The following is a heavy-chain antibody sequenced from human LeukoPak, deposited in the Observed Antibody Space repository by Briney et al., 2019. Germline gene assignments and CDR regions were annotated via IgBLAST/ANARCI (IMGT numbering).Heavy chain of an antibody. CDR3: AGDVDSTGYYRFVFDP. V-gene: IGHV3-23*01. CDR2: ISGSGGST. CDR1: GFTFSNYA. J-gene: IGHJ5*02. D-gene: IGHD3-9*01. Sequence: GGSLRLSCVASGFTFSNYAMSWVRQAPGKGLAWVSAISGSGGSTYYADSVKGRFTISRDNAKNSLYLQMNSLRAEDTAVYYCAGDVDSTGYYRFVFDPWGQGTLVTVSS.